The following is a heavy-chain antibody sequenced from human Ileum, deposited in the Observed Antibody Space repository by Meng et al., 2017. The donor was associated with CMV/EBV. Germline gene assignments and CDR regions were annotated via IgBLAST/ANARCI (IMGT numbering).Heavy chain of an antibody. Sequence: SFSGHYWAWIRQPPGKGLEWIGEDDQTGTPNYNPSLKSQITILVDTSENQFSLEVRSVTAADTAVYYCARTLSVWGTLDGHYYGLDVWGQGTTVTVSS. J-gene: IGHJ6*02. V-gene: IGHV4-34*01. CDR3: ARTLSVWGTLDGHYYGLDV. CDR2: DDQTGTP. CDR1: SFSGHY. D-gene: IGHD5-24*01.